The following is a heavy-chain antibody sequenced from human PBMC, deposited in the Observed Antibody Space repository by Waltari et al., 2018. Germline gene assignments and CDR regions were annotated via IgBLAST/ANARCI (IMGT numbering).Heavy chain of an antibody. V-gene: IGHV3-30*04. J-gene: IGHJ4*02. CDR1: EFTFSNYA. CDR2: ISYEGSNT. D-gene: IGHD4-17*01. Sequence: QVQLVESGGGVVQPGGSLRLSCAASEFTFSNYAIHWVRQAPGRGLEGVEIISYEGSNTYYGDSVKCRFTISRDNSKNTVYLQMNSLTVEDTAVYSCARDPNPTGDYLDYWGQGTLVTVSS. CDR3: ARDPNPTGDYLDY.